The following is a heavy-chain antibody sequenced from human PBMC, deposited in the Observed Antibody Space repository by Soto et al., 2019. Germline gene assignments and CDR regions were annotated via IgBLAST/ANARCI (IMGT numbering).Heavy chain of an antibody. CDR1: GGSINRSPYY. Sequence: QLRLQESGPGLVKPSETLSLTCSVSGGSINRSPYYWDWIRQSPGKGLEWIGSIYETGRTNHNPLLKSRVTMTGDTSRNQFSLKLSSVIAADTAVYYCARHGGFCTTTSCHEYFQYWGQGALVTVTS. D-gene: IGHD2-2*01. CDR3: ARHGGFCTTTSCHEYFQY. CDR2: IYETGRT. V-gene: IGHV4-39*01. J-gene: IGHJ1*01.